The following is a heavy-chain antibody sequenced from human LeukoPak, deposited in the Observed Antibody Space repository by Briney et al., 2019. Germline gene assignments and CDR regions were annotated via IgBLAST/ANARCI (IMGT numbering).Heavy chain of an antibody. CDR3: ARDRSDLGAFDI. Sequence: KPSETLSLTCTVSGGSISGYYWSWIRQPPGKGLEWIGYIYYSGSTNYNPSLKSRVTISVDTSKNQFSLKLSSVTAADTAVYYCARDRSDLGAFDIWGQGTMVTVSS. CDR2: IYYSGST. V-gene: IGHV4-59*01. J-gene: IGHJ3*02. CDR1: GGSISGYY. D-gene: IGHD2-21*02.